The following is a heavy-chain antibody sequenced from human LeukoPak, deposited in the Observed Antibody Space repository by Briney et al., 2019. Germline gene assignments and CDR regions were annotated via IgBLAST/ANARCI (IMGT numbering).Heavy chain of an antibody. Sequence: SETLSLTCAVYGGSFSGYYWSWIRQPPGKGLEWIGYIYYSGSTYYNPSLKSRVTISVDTSKNQFSLKLSSVTAADTAVYYCARDPRPYSSSWSVYYYYYGMDVWGQGTTVTVSS. CDR2: IYYSGST. CDR3: ARDPRPYSSSWSVYYYYYGMDV. J-gene: IGHJ6*02. D-gene: IGHD6-13*01. V-gene: IGHV4-30-4*08. CDR1: GGSFSGYY.